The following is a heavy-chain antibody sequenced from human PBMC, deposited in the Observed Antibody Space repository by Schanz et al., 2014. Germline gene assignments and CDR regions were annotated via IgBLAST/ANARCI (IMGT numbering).Heavy chain of an antibody. D-gene: IGHD6-13*01. CDR2: IYSGGST. CDR3: ARGSSSWPQSFDY. CDR1: GFTFSSYA. Sequence: EVQLLESGGGLVQPGGSLRLSCAVSGFTFSSYAMSWVRQAPGKGLEWVSIIYSGGSTYYAESVKGRFTISRDNSKNTLYVQMNSLRAEDTAVYYCARGSSSWPQSFDYWGQGTLVTVSS. J-gene: IGHJ4*02. V-gene: IGHV3-66*01.